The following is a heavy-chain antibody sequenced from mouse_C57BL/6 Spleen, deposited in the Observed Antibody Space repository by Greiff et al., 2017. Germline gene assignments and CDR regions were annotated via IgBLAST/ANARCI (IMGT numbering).Heavy chain of an antibody. V-gene: IGHV2-9-1*01. CDR2: IWTGGGT. Sequence: VMLVESGPGLVAPSQSLSITCTVSGFSLTSYAISWVRQPPGKGLEWLGVIWTGGGTNYNSALKSRLSISKDNSKSQVFLKMNSLQTDDTARYYCAAAYYYGSSYWYFDVWGTGTTVTVSS. D-gene: IGHD1-1*01. J-gene: IGHJ1*03. CDR3: AAAYYYGSSYWYFDV. CDR1: GFSLTSYA.